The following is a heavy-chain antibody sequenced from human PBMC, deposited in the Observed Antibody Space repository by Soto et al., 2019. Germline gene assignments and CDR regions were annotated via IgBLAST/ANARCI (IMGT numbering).Heavy chain of an antibody. CDR3: ASGHDAYKVRY. J-gene: IGHJ4*02. D-gene: IGHD1-1*01. Sequence: WTWIRQHPGKGLEWIGYIYYSGTTYYNPSLESRPTISMDTSENQFSLELTSVTAADTAIYFCASGHDAYKVRYWGQGTLVTVSS. CDR2: IYYSGTT. V-gene: IGHV4-31*02.